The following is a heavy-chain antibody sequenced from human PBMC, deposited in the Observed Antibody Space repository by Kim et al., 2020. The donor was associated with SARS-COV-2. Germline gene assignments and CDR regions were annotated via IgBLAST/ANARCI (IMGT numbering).Heavy chain of an antibody. CDR2: ISGSGAST. CDR1: GFTFSNFA. CDR3: AKSDTHPVSWYDP. V-gene: IGHV3-23*01. J-gene: IGHJ5*02. Sequence: GGSLRLSCAASGFTFSNFAMSWVRQAPGKGLEWVSAISGSGASTYYADSVKGRFTISRDNSKNTLYLQMNSLRAEDTAVYYCAKSDTHPVSWYDPGGRGTLVTVSS.